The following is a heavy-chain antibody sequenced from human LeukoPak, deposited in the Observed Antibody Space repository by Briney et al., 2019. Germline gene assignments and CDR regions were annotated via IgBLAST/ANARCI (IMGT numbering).Heavy chain of an antibody. D-gene: IGHD2-2*01. V-gene: IGHV1-18*01. CDR3: ARGLGCCSSTSCYGNDAFDI. CDR2: ISAYNGKT. Sequence: ASVKVSCKASGYTFTSYGISWVRQAPGQGLEWMGWISAYNGKTNYAQKLQGRVTMTTDTSTSTAYVELRSLRSDDTAVYYCARGLGCCSSTSCYGNDAFDIWGQGTMVTVSS. J-gene: IGHJ3*02. CDR1: GYTFTSYG.